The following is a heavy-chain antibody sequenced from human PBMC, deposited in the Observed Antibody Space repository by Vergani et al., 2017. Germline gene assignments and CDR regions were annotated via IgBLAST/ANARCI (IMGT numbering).Heavy chain of an antibody. D-gene: IGHD6-25*01. CDR2: ISGSGGST. Sequence: EVQLLESGGGLVQPGGSLRLSCAASGFTFSSYAMSWVRQAPGKGLEWVSAISGSGGSTYYADSVKGRFTISRDKSKNTLYLQMNSLIAEDTAVYYCARSENGYRSGYYFDYWGQGTLVTVSS. CDR3: ARSENGYRSGYYFDY. V-gene: IGHV3-23*01. J-gene: IGHJ4*02. CDR1: GFTFSSYA.